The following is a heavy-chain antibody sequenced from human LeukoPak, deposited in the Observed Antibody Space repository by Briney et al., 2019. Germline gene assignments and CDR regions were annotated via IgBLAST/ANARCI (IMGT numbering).Heavy chain of an antibody. CDR3: ARGTTYYYGSGSYRQYFDL. D-gene: IGHD3-10*01. V-gene: IGHV4-38-2*02. CDR1: GYSISSGYY. J-gene: IGHJ2*01. CDR2: IYHSGST. Sequence: PSETLSLTCTVSGYSISSGYYWGWIRQPPGKGLEWIGSIYHSGSTYYNPSLKSRVTISVDTSKNQFSLKLSSVTAADTAVYYCARGTTYYYGSGSYRQYFDLWGRGTLVTVSS.